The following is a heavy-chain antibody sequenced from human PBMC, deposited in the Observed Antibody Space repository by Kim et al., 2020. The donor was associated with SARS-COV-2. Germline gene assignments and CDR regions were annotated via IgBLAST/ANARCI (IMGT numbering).Heavy chain of an antibody. D-gene: IGHD5-12*01. CDR1: GFTFSDYY. Sequence: GGSLRLSCAASGFTFSDYYMSWIRQAPGKGLEWVSYISSSSYTNYADSVKGRFTISRDNAKNSLYLQMNSLRAEDTAVYYCARVSGYSGYDYRGGDAFDIWGQGTMVTVSS. J-gene: IGHJ3*02. CDR2: ISSSSYT. V-gene: IGHV3-11*06. CDR3: ARVSGYSGYDYRGGDAFDI.